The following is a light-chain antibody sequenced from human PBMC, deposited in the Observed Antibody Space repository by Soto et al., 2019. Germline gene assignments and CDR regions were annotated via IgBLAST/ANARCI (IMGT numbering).Light chain of an antibody. Sequence: QSVLTQPPSVSGSPGQSVTISCTGTSSDVVSYNRVSWYQQPPGTAPKLMIYEVSNRPSGVPDRFSGSKSGNTASLTISGLQAEDEADYYCSSYTSSSTSLYVFGTGTKSPS. CDR1: SSDVVSYNR. J-gene: IGLJ1*01. CDR3: SSYTSSSTSLYV. V-gene: IGLV2-18*02. CDR2: EVS.